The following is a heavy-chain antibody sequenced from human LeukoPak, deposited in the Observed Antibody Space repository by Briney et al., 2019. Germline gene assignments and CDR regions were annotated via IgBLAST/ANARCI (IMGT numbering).Heavy chain of an antibody. D-gene: IGHD3-22*01. V-gene: IGHV5-51*01. J-gene: IGHJ3*02. CDR3: ARRLRAVSNTMIWGPADAFDI. CDR2: IFPDDSDT. CDR1: GYNFADYW. Sequence: GESLKISCKASGYNFADYWIGWVRQPPGKGLEWMGIIFPDDSDTKNSPSFEGQVTISVDESTSTAYLQWSSLKASDTAVYYCARRLRAVSNTMIWGPADAFDIWGQGTTVIVSS.